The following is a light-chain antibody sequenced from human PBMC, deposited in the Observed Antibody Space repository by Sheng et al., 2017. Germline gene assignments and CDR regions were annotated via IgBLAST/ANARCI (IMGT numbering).Light chain of an antibody. CDR1: QDIRND. Sequence: AIQVTQSPSSLSASVGDRVSITCRTSQDIRNDLAWYQHRPGKAPKLLISSVSTLEDGVPSRFSGSRSGRDFTLTITSLQTEDFATYFCIQDDTYPPWTFGQGT. J-gene: IGKJ1*01. V-gene: IGKV1-6*01. CDR3: IQDDTYPPWT. CDR2: SVS.